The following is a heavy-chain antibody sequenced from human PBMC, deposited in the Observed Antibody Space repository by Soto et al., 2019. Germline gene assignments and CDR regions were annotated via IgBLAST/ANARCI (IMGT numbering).Heavy chain of an antibody. D-gene: IGHD3-16*02. CDR3: ARVYDYVWGSYPH. V-gene: IGHV4-34*01. CDR1: GGSFSGYY. CDR2: INHSGST. Sequence: SETLSLTCAVYGGSFSGYYWSWIRQPPGKGLEWIGEINHSGSTNYNPSLKSRVTISVDTSKNQFSLKLSSVTAADTAVYYCARVYDYVWGSYPHWCQGPLVSVSS. J-gene: IGHJ4*02.